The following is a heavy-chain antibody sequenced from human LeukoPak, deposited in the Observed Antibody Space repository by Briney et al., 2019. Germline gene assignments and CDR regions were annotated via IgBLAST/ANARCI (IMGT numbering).Heavy chain of an antibody. CDR1: GGSFSGYY. D-gene: IGHD3-16*01. J-gene: IGHJ6*03. CDR2: INHSGST. Sequence: SETLSLTCAVYGGSFSGYYWSWIRQPPGKGLEWIGEINHSGSTNYNPSLKSRVTISVDTSKNQFSLKLSSVTAADTAVYYCARAYAYSIPGRYYYYYYMDVWGKGTTVTVSS. CDR3: ARAYAYSIPGRYYYYYYMDV. V-gene: IGHV4-34*01.